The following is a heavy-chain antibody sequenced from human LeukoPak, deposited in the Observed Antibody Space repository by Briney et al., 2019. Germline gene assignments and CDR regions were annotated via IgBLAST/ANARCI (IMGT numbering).Heavy chain of an antibody. CDR3: ARDWKTNSFDY. D-gene: IGHD1-1*01. Sequence: GGSLRLSCAASGFTFSTYGMHWVRQAPGKGLEWVAVISYDGSTKYYADSVKGRFTISRDNSKNTLFLQMNSLRADDTAVYYCARDWKTNSFDYWGQGTLVTVSS. CDR2: ISYDGSTK. V-gene: IGHV3-30*03. J-gene: IGHJ4*02. CDR1: GFTFSTYG.